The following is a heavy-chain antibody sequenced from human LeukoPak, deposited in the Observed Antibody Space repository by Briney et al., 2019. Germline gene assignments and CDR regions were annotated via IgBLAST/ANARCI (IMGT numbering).Heavy chain of an antibody. CDR3: ASSESNYAR. Sequence: KSSETLSLTCTVSGGSISSYYWSWMRQPPGKGLEWIGYMHYSGNTNYNPSLKSRVTISLGTSRTQFSLKLTSVTAADTAVYYCASSESNYARWGQGMLVTVS. J-gene: IGHJ4*02. V-gene: IGHV4-59*08. CDR1: GGSISSYY. CDR2: MHYSGNT. D-gene: IGHD1-7*01.